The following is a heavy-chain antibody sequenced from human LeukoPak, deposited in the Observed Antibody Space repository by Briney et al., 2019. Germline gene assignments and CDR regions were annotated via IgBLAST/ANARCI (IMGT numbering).Heavy chain of an antibody. D-gene: IGHD1-7*01. V-gene: IGHV3-9*01. CDR1: GFTFDDYA. CDR2: ISWNSGSI. Sequence: PGGSLRLSCAASGFTFDDYAMHWVRQAPRKGLEWVSGISWNSGSIGYADSVKGRFTISRDNAKNSLYLQMNSLRAEDTALYYCVKGLGTTYYYGMDVWGQGTTVTVSS. J-gene: IGHJ6*02. CDR3: VKGLGTTYYYGMDV.